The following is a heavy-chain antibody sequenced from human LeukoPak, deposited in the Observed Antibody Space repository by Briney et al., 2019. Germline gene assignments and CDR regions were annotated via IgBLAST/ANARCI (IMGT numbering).Heavy chain of an antibody. CDR2: IYTSEST. CDR3: ARVPSYSSGWFSPYFDY. J-gene: IGHJ4*02. CDR1: GGSISSYY. D-gene: IGHD6-19*01. Sequence: SETLSLTCTVSGGSISSYYWSWIRQPPGKGLEWIGRIYTSESTNYNPSLTSRVTISVDTSKNQFSLKLSSVTAADTAVYYCARVPSYSSGWFSPYFDYWGQGTLVTVSS. V-gene: IGHV4-4*08.